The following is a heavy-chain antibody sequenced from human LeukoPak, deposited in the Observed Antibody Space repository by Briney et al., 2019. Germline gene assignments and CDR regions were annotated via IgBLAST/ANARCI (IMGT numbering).Heavy chain of an antibody. CDR3: ARDRGWFGEFPSFADY. D-gene: IGHD3-10*01. CDR2: ISYDGSNK. V-gene: IGHV3-30*03. CDR1: GFTFSSNG. J-gene: IGHJ4*02. Sequence: PGGSLRLSCAASGFTFSSNGMHWVRQAPGKGLEWVAVISYDGSNKYYADSVKGRFTISRDNAKNSLYLQMNSLRAEDTAVYYCARDRGWFGEFPSFADYWGQGTLVTVSS.